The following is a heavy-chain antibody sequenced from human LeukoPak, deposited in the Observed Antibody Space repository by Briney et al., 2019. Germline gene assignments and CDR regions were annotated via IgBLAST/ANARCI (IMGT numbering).Heavy chain of an antibody. CDR1: GYTFTNYG. CDR3: AREGYYYGSGTSDY. D-gene: IGHD3-10*01. CDR2: ISAYNGNT. V-gene: IGHV1-18*01. Sequence: ASVKVSCKASGYTFTNYGMSWVRQAPGQGLEWMGWISAYNGNTNYAQKLQGRVTMTTDTSTSTAYMELRSLRSDDTAVYYCAREGYYYGSGTSDYWGQGTLVTVSS. J-gene: IGHJ4*02.